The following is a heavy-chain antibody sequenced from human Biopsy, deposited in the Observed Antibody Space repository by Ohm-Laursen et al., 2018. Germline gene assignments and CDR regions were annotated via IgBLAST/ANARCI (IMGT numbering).Heavy chain of an antibody. D-gene: IGHD3-16*01. CDR2: LHDRGVT. CDR3: QGGHLPPGQFYGVDA. CDR1: GITVNDHY. V-gene: IGHV3-53*01. Sequence: GSLRLSCTASGITVNDHYMSWVRQAPGKGLEWVSSLHDRGVTYYADSVKGRFTTSGDNSKNTLYLQMNGLRAEDTAVYFCQGGHLPPGQFYGVDAWGQGTTVTVSS. J-gene: IGHJ6*02.